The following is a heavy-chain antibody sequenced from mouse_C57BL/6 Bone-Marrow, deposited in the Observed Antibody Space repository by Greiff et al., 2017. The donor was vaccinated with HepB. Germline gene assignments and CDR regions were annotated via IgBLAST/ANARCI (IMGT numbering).Heavy chain of an antibody. CDR2: ISNGGGST. Sequence: EVKVVESGGGLVQPGGSLKLSCAASGFTFSDYYMYWVRQTPEKRLEWVAYISNGGGSTYYPDTVKGRFTISRDNAKNTLYLQMSRLKSEDTAMYDCARHRILRWKAMDYWGQGTSVTVSS. D-gene: IGHD1-1*01. CDR3: ARHRILRWKAMDY. CDR1: GFTFSDYY. V-gene: IGHV5-12*01. J-gene: IGHJ4*01.